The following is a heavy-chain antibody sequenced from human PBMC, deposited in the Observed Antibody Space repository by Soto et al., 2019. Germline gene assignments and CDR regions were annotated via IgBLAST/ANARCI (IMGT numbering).Heavy chain of an antibody. V-gene: IGHV5-51*01. CDR3: ARTSLTIFGPSNDYYGMGV. D-gene: IGHD3-3*01. J-gene: IGHJ6*02. CDR1: GYSFTSYW. Sequence: GESLKISCKGSGYSFTSYWIGWVRQMPGKGLEWMGIIYPGDSDTRYSPSFQGQVTISADKSISTAYLQWNSLKASDTAVYYCARTSLTIFGPSNDYYGMGVWGLGTTVTVSS. CDR2: IYPGDSDT.